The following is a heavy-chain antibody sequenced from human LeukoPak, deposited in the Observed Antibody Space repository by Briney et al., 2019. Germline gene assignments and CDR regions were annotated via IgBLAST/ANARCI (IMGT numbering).Heavy chain of an antibody. V-gene: IGHV3-53*01. CDR3: ASRHCSGGGCYFAGADPFDY. Sequence: GGSLRLSCAASGFTVSSNYMSWVRQAPGRGLKWVSVIYSGGKTYYADSVKGRFTISRDTSKNTLYLQMNSLRAEDTAVYFCASRHCSGGGCYFAGADPFDYWGQGTLVTVSS. CDR2: IYSGGKT. CDR1: GFTVSSNY. J-gene: IGHJ4*02. D-gene: IGHD2-15*01.